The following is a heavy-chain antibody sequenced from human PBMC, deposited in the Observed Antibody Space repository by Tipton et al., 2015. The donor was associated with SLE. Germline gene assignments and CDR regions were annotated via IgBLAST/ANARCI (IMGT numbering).Heavy chain of an antibody. D-gene: IGHD2-8*01. V-gene: IGHV4-34*01. CDR2: INHGGST. CDR1: GRSFSGYY. CDR3: AREWAHDAFDI. J-gene: IGHJ3*02. Sequence: TLSLTCAVYGRSFSGYYWSWIRQPPGKGLEWIGEINHGGSTAYNPSLKSRVTISVDTSKNQFSLKLSSVTAADTAVYYCAREWAHDAFDIWGQGTMVTVSS.